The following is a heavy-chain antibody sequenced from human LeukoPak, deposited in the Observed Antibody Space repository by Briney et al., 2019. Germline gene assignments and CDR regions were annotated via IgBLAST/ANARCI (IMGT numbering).Heavy chain of an antibody. J-gene: IGHJ4*02. D-gene: IGHD1-26*01. CDR3: AKAPRVGATDY. V-gene: IGHV3-23*01. CDR1: GFTFSSYA. Sequence: GGSLRLSCAASGFTFSSYAMSWVGQAPGKGLEGVSAISGSGGSTYYADSVTGRFTISRDNSKNTLYLQMNSLRAEDTAVYYCAKAPRVGATDYWGQGTLVTVSS. CDR2: ISGSGGST.